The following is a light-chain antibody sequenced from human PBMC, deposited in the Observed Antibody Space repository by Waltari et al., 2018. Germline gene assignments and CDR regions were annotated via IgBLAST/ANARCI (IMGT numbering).Light chain of an antibody. CDR2: SNN. Sequence: QSVLTQPPSASGTPGQRVTISCSGSSSNIGSNNVNWYQQLLGTAPKLLIYSNNQRPSGVPDRFSGSKSGTSASLAISGLQSEDEADYYCAAWDDSLNGVVFGGGTKLTVL. V-gene: IGLV1-44*01. CDR3: AAWDDSLNGVV. J-gene: IGLJ2*01. CDR1: SSNIGSNN.